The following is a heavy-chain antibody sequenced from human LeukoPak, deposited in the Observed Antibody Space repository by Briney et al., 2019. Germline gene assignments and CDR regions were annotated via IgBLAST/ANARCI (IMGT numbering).Heavy chain of an antibody. CDR1: GYTFTSFD. V-gene: IGHV1-8*01. CDR2: MNPNSGNT. J-gene: IGHJ6*03. D-gene: IGHD4-17*01. Sequence: ASVKVSCKASGYTFTSFDINWVRQATGQGLEWMGWMNPNSGNTGYAQKFQGRVTMTRNTSITTAYMELSSLRSEDTAVYYCARDYYGVSTPDLYYYYYVDVWGKGTTVTVSS. CDR3: ARDYYGVSTPDLYYYYYVDV.